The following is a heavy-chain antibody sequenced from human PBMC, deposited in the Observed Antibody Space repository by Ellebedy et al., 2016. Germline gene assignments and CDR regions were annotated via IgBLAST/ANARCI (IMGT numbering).Heavy chain of an antibody. CDR1: GFIFSDSY. Sequence: GESLKISXAASGFIFSDSYMHWVRQAPGKGLEWVGRIRKKAGNYATVYAASLKGKFTISRDDSMSTTYLQMNTLKTEDTAIYYCTIWTSWGQGALVTVSS. CDR2: IRKKAGNYAT. CDR3: TIWTS. D-gene: IGHD3/OR15-3a*01. V-gene: IGHV3-73*01. J-gene: IGHJ4*02.